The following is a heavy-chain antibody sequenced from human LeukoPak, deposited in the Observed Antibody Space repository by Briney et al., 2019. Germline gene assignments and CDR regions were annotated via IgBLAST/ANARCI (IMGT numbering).Heavy chain of an antibody. CDR3: ARYSSGWYYFDY. CDR1: GFTFSSYA. D-gene: IGHD6-19*01. J-gene: IGHJ4*02. Sequence: GRSLRLSCAASGFTFSSYAMHWVRQAPGKGLEWVAVISYDGSNKYYADSVKGRFTISRDNSKNTLYLRMNSLRAEDTAVYYCARYSSGWYYFDYWGQGTLVTVSS. CDR2: ISYDGSNK. V-gene: IGHV3-30*04.